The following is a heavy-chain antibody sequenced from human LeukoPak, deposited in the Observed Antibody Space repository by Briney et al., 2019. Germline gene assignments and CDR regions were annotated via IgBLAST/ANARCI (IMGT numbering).Heavy chain of an antibody. J-gene: IGHJ3*01. CDR1: GGSISSGGYY. D-gene: IGHD1-26*01. CDR3: ARQGSGGRSFDV. Sequence: PSQTLSLTCTVSGGSISSGGYYWSWIRQHPGRGLEWIGYIYDSGSTNYNPSLKSRVTISIDTSKNQVSLRLSSVTAADTAVYYCARQGSGGRSFDVWGQGTMVTVSS. V-gene: IGHV4-31*03. CDR2: IYDSGST.